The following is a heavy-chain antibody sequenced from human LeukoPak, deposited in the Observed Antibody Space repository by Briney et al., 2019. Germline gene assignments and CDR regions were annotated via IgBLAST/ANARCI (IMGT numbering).Heavy chain of an antibody. Sequence: SETLSLTCTVSGGSISSGGYYWSWIRQPPGKGLEWIGYIYHSGSTYYNPSLKSRVTISVDRSKNQFSLKLSSVTAADTAVYYCARDALGAPRGAFDIWGQGTMVTVSS. J-gene: IGHJ3*02. CDR1: GGSISSGGYY. CDR3: ARDALGAPRGAFDI. CDR2: IYHSGST. D-gene: IGHD3-16*01. V-gene: IGHV4-30-2*01.